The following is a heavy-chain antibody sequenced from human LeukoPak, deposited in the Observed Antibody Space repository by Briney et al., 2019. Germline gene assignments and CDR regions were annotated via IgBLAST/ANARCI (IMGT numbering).Heavy chain of an antibody. Sequence: GESLKISCNGSGYSFTSYWIGWVRQMPGKGLEWMGIIYPGDSDTRHSTSFQGQVIISADKSISTAYLQWSSLKASDTAMYYCARRDSKRFDWFDPWGQGTLVTVSS. CDR2: IYPGDSDT. CDR1: GYSFTSYW. V-gene: IGHV5-51*01. D-gene: IGHD4-11*01. CDR3: ARRDSKRFDWFDP. J-gene: IGHJ5*02.